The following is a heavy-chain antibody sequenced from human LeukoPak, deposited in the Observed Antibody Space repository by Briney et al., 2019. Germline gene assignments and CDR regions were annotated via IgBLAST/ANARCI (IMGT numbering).Heavy chain of an antibody. J-gene: IGHJ4*02. CDR1: GFTFSSYA. CDR3: ARGTSPQIAVTYYFDY. CDR2: ISSSSSYI. D-gene: IGHD6-19*01. V-gene: IGHV3-21*01. Sequence: PGGSLRLSCAASGFTFSSYAMSWVRQAPGKGLEWVSSISSSSSYIYYADSVKGRFTISRDNAKNSLYLQMNSLRAEDTAVYYCARGTSPQIAVTYYFDYWGQGTLVTVSS.